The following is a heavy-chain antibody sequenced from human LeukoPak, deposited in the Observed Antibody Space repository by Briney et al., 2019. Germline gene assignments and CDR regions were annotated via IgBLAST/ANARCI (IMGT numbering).Heavy chain of an antibody. CDR2: IYPGDSDT. J-gene: IGHJ5*02. CDR3: ARLVCGSTSCYPGDWFDP. V-gene: IGHV5-51*01. CDR1: GYSFTSYW. Sequence: GESLKISCKGSGYSFTSYWIGWVRQMPGKGLEWMGIIYPGDSDTRYSPSFQGQVTISADKSISTAYLQWSSLKASNTAMYYCARLVCGSTSCYPGDWFDPWGQGTLVTVSS. D-gene: IGHD2-2*01.